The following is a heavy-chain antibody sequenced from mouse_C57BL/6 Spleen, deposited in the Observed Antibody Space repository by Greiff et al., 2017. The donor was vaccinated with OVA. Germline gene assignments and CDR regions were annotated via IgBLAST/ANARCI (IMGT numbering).Heavy chain of an antibody. V-gene: IGHV1-47*01. CDR3: ARRNYGSRGGYAMDY. Sequence: VQLQESGAELVKPGASVKMSCKASGYTFTTYPIEWMKQNHGKSLEWIGNFHPYNDDTKYNEKFKGKATLTVEKSSSTVYLELSRLTSDDSAVYYCARRNYGSRGGYAMDYWGQGTSVTVSS. CDR2: FHPYNDDT. J-gene: IGHJ4*01. CDR1: GYTFTTYP. D-gene: IGHD1-1*01.